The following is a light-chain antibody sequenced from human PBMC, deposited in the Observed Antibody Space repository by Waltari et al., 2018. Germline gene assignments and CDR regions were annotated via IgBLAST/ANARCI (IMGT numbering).Light chain of an antibody. V-gene: IGLV2-14*03. Sequence: ALTQPAAVSGSPGHSNPVSCTGASAGVGDYNYAAVDQQHAGKVPRLMIYDGSNRSSGVSKRFSGSKSGNTASVTISGLQAEDEADYHCSSYTSSSTLIFGGGTKRTVL. CDR1: SAGVGDYNY. CDR2: DGS. CDR3: SSYTSSSTLI. J-gene: IGLJ2*01.